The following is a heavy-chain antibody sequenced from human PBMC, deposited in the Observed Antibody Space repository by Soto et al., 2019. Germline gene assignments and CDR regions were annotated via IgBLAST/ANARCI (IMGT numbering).Heavy chain of an antibody. J-gene: IGHJ6*02. V-gene: IGHV1-3*01. CDR3: AREQFMVRGVIPTYYYYGMDV. D-gene: IGHD3-10*01. CDR1: GYTFTSYA. Sequence: ASVKVSCKASGYTFTSYAMHWVRQAPGQRLEWMGWINAGNGNTKYSQKFQGRVTITRDTSASTAYMELSSLRSEDTAVYYCAREQFMVRGVIPTYYYYGMDVWGQGTTVTVSS. CDR2: INAGNGNT.